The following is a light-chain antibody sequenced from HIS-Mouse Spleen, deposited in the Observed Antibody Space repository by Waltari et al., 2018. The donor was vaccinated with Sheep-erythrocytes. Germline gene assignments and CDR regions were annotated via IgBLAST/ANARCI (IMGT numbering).Light chain of an antibody. CDR2: GAS. Sequence: EIVMTQSPATLSVSPGERATLSCRASQSVSSNLAGYQQKPGQAPRLLIYGASNRATGIPARFSGSWSGTGFTLTISSMQSEDFAVYYCQQYNNWPPGTFGQGTKLEIK. J-gene: IGKJ2*02. CDR3: QQYNNWPPGT. CDR1: QSVSSN. V-gene: IGKV3-15*01.